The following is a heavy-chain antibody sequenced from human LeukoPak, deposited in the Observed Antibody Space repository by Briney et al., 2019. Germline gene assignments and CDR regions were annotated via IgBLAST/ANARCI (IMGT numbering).Heavy chain of an antibody. Sequence: SETLSLTCTVSGGCISSYYWSWIRQPAGKGLEWIGRIYTSGSTNYNPSLKSRVTMSVDTSKNQFSLKLSSVTAADTAVYYCARSEYSSSWFKRNAEYFQHWGQGTLVTVSS. CDR2: IYTSGST. CDR3: ARSEYSSSWFKRNAEYFQH. J-gene: IGHJ1*01. CDR1: GGCISSYY. V-gene: IGHV4-4*07. D-gene: IGHD6-13*01.